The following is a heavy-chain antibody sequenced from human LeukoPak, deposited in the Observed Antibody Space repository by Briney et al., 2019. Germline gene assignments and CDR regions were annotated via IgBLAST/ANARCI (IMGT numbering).Heavy chain of an antibody. J-gene: IGHJ4*02. Sequence: PGGSLRLSCAASGFTFSSYGMHWVRQAPGKGLEWVAVISYDGSNKYYADSVKGRFTISRDNSKNTLYLQMNSLRAEDTAVYYCARPIVATNLDYWGQGTLVTVSS. D-gene: IGHD5-12*01. V-gene: IGHV3-30*03. CDR1: GFTFSSYG. CDR3: ARPIVATNLDY. CDR2: ISYDGSNK.